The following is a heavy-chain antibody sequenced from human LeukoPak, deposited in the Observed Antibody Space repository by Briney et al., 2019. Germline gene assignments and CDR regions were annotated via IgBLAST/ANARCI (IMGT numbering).Heavy chain of an antibody. V-gene: IGHV3-30*02. CDR1: GFTFSSYG. D-gene: IGHD5-18*01. Sequence: GSSLRLSCAASGFTFSSYGMHWVRQAPGKGLEWVAFIRYDGSNKYYADSVKGRITISRDNSKNTLYLQMNSLRAEDTAVYYCAKLSRGYSYGAPSDYWGQGTLVTVSS. J-gene: IGHJ4*02. CDR3: AKLSRGYSYGAPSDY. CDR2: IRYDGSNK.